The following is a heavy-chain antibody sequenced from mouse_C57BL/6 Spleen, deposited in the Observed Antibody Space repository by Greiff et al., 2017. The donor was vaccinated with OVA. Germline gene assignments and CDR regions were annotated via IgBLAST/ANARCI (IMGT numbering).Heavy chain of an antibody. CDR1: GYAFSSYW. Sequence: QVQLKQSGAELVKPGASVKISCKASGYAFSSYWMNWVKQRPGKGLEWIGQIYPGDGDTNYNGKFKGKATLTADKSSSTAYMQLSSLTSEDSAVYFCARYDYYGSSYVPYAMDYWGQGTSVTVSS. D-gene: IGHD1-1*01. CDR2: IYPGDGDT. J-gene: IGHJ4*01. CDR3: ARYDYYGSSYVPYAMDY. V-gene: IGHV1-80*01.